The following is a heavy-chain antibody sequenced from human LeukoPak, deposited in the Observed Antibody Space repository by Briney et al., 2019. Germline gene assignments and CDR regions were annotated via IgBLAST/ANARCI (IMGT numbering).Heavy chain of an antibody. D-gene: IGHD3-3*01. CDR2: IHYSGDT. V-gene: IGHV4-59*08. CDR3: ARQPVSNSIYGDFDL. CDR1: GGSISGYH. Sequence: PSETLSLTCTVSGGSISGYHWSWIRQSPGTGLERIARIHYSGDTKYTPSLKSRVNTYVDRSKNQFSLNLRSVTAADTAVYYCARQPVSNSIYGDFDLWGRGTLVTVSS. J-gene: IGHJ2*01.